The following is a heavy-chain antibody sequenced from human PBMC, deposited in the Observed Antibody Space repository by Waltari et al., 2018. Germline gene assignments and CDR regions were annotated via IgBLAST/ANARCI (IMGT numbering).Heavy chain of an antibody. CDR1: GFTFSSYG. CDR3: AKVVVVAATRGYFDY. J-gene: IGHJ4*02. V-gene: IGHV3-30*02. Sequence: QVQLVESGGGVVQPGGSLRLSCAASGFTFSSYGMHWVRQAPGKGLEWVAFIRYDGSNKYYADSVKGRFTISRDNSKNTLYLQMNSLRAEDTAVYCCAKVVVVAATRGYFDYWGQGTLVTVSS. CDR2: IRYDGSNK. D-gene: IGHD2-15*01.